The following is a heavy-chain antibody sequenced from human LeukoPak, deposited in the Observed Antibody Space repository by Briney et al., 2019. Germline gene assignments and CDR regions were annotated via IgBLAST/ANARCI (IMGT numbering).Heavy chain of an antibody. D-gene: IGHD6-6*01. CDR1: GYTFTSYD. V-gene: IGHV1-8*01. CDR3: ARDNPSSIAAP. Sequence: ASVKVSCKASGYTFTSYDINWVRQATGQGLEWMGWMNPNSGNTGYAQKFQGRVTMTRDTSTSTVYMELSSLRSEDTAVYYCARDNPSSIAAPWGQGALVTVSS. CDR2: MNPNSGNT. J-gene: IGHJ5*02.